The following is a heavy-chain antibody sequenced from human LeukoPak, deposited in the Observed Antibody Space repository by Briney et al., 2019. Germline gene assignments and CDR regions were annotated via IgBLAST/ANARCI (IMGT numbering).Heavy chain of an antibody. CDR3: AREYDSSGYSYYGMDV. Sequence: SVKVSCKASGYTFTGYYMHWVRQAPGQGLEWRGCINPNSGRTNYAQKFQGSVTMTRDTSISTAYMELSRLRSDDTAVYYCAREYDSSGYSYYGMDVWGQGTTVTVSS. D-gene: IGHD3-22*01. J-gene: IGHJ6*02. V-gene: IGHV1-2*02. CDR2: INPNSGRT. CDR1: GYTFTGYY.